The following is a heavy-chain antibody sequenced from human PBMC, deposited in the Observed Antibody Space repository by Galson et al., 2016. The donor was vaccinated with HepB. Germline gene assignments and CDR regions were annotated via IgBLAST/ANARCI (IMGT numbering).Heavy chain of an antibody. J-gene: IGHJ4*02. V-gene: IGHV4-39*07. CDR2: VYYSGGT. CDR3: ARAGDYVWETYRQPLKYYFDF. D-gene: IGHD3-16*02. CDR1: GGSITSSSYY. Sequence: ETLSLTCTVSGGSITSSSYYWGWIRQPPGKGLEWIGSVYYSGGTYSNPSLESRVAISVDTSQNQFSLKLTSMIAADTAVYYCARAGDYVWETYRQPLKYYFDFWGQGTLVVVSS.